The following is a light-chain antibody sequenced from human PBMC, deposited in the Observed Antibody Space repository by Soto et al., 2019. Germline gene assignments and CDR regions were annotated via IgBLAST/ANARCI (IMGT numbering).Light chain of an antibody. CDR1: QSVSSSF. CDR3: QQYGNSPWT. J-gene: IGKJ1*01. V-gene: IGKV3-20*01. Sequence: EIVLTQSPGTLSLSPGERATLSCRASQSVSSSFLAWYQQKPGQAPRLLIYGASSRAAGIPDRFSGSGSGKDFPITISRLEPEDFAVYYCQQYGNSPWTFGQGTKVEIK. CDR2: GAS.